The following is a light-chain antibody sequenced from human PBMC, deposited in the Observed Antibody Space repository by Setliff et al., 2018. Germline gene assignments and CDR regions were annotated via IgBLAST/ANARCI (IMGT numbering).Light chain of an antibody. J-gene: IGLJ1*01. CDR1: TSNIGSNP. CDR2: SNN. Sequence: QSVLTPPPSASGTPGQRITISCSGGTSNIGSNPVNWYQQLPGTAPKLLIYSNNQRSSGVPDRFSGSQSDTSASLAVSGLQSEDAADFYCEAWDDSLNGYVVGSGTNVTVL. V-gene: IGLV1-44*01. CDR3: EAWDDSLNGYV.